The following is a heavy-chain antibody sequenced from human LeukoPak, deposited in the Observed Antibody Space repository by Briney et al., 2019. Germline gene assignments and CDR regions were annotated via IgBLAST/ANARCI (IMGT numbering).Heavy chain of an antibody. CDR2: INTNTGNP. D-gene: IGHD5-12*01. Sequence: ASVKVSCKASGYTFTSYAMNWVRQAPGQGLEWMGWINTNTGNPTYAQGFTGRFVFSLDTSVSTAYLQISSLKAEDTAVYYCARVGPERGYSGYDGFDYWGQGTLVTVSS. V-gene: IGHV7-4-1*02. CDR3: ARVGPERGYSGYDGFDY. J-gene: IGHJ4*02. CDR1: GYTFTSYA.